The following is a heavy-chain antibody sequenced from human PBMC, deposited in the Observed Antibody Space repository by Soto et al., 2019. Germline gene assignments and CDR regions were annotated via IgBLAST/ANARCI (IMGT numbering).Heavy chain of an antibody. Sequence: SETLSLTCAVYGGSFSGYYWSWIRQPPGKGLEWIGEINHSGSTNYNPSLKSRVTISVDTSKNQFSLKLSSVTAADTAVYYCARGVAAAGQKVSGMDVWVQGTTVTV. D-gene: IGHD6-13*01. CDR2: INHSGST. CDR3: ARGVAAAGQKVSGMDV. J-gene: IGHJ6*02. V-gene: IGHV4-34*01. CDR1: GGSFSGYY.